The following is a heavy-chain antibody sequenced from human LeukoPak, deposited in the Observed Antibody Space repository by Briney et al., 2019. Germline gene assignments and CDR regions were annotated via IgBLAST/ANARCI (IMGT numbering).Heavy chain of an antibody. V-gene: IGHV4-34*01. Sequence: KPSETLSLTCAVYGGSFSGYYWSWIRQPPGKGLEWIGEINHSGSTHYDPSLKSRVTMSIDTSKNQFSLNLTPVTAADTAVYYCARRGTYWNALGCWGQGALVTVSS. J-gene: IGHJ4*02. CDR3: ARRGTYWNALGC. CDR1: GGSFSGYY. D-gene: IGHD1-1*01. CDR2: INHSGST.